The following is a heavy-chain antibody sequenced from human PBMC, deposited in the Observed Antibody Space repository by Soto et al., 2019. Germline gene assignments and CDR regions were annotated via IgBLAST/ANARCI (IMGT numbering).Heavy chain of an antibody. J-gene: IGHJ4*02. V-gene: IGHV4-34*01. CDR2: INHSGNT. Sequence: SSTLSLTCAFYVGSFIGYYWSWIRQAPGKGLEWIGEINHSGNTNQNPSPTSRVTISLDTSKNQFSLKLRSLTSADTAVYYCARGITMTLTLQADESDKVHFDSWGRGTLVTVSS. CDR1: VGSFIGYY. D-gene: IGHD3-22*01. CDR3: ARGITMTLTLQADESDKVHFDS.